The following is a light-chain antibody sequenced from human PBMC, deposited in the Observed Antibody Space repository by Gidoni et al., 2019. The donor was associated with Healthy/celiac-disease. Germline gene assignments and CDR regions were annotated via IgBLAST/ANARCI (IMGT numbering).Light chain of an antibody. CDR1: QSVSSSY. Sequence: EIMLTQSPGPLSLSPGERATLSCRASQSVSSSYLAWYQQKPGLAPRLLIYGASSSATGIPDRFSGSGCGTDFTLTISRLEPEDFAVYYCQQYGSSPRTFGQGTKVEIK. CDR2: GAS. J-gene: IGKJ1*01. V-gene: IGKV3-20*01. CDR3: QQYGSSPRT.